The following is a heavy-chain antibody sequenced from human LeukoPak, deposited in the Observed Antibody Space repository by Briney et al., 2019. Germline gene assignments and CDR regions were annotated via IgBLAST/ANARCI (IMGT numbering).Heavy chain of an antibody. CDR3: ARRSRLYKHETTGYHDS. J-gene: IGHJ4*02. V-gene: IGHV4-39*01. D-gene: IGHD3-9*01. Sequence: SETLSLTCNVSGDYITTTNYYWAWIRQPPGKGLEWIASVLYSGTTYYNPSLKSRVIISMDTSRKQISLRLSSVTATDTAIYYCARRSRLYKHETTGYHDSWGQGTLVTVSS. CDR2: VLYSGTT. CDR1: GDYITTTNYY.